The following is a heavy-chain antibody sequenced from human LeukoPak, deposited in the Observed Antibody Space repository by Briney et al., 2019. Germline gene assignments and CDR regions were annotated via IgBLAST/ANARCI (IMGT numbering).Heavy chain of an antibody. CDR1: GGSISSYY. CDR2: MFYTGSS. V-gene: IGHV4-59*01. J-gene: IGHJ3*02. CDR3: ARGIQLWTAATTFDI. D-gene: IGHD5-18*01. Sequence: SETLSLTCTVSGGSISSYYWSWIRQPPGKGLEWIGCMFYTGSSNSNPSLKSRVTISVDTSKNQFSLKLSSVAAADTAVYYCARGIQLWTAATTFDIWGQGTMVTVSS.